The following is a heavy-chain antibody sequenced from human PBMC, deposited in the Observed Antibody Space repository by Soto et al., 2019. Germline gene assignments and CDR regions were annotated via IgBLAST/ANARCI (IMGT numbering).Heavy chain of an antibody. D-gene: IGHD6-13*01. CDR3: ARDLAAAGRDFDY. V-gene: IGHV3-33*01. Sequence: GGSLRLSCAASGFTFSSYGMHWVRQAPGKGLEWVAVIWYDGSNKYYADSVKGRFTISRDNSKNTLYLQMNSLRAEDTAVYYCARDLAAAGRDFDYWGQGTLVTSPQ. CDR2: IWYDGSNK. J-gene: IGHJ4*02. CDR1: GFTFSSYG.